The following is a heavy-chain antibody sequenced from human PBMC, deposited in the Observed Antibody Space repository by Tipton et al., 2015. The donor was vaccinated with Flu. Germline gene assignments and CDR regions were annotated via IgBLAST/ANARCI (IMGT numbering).Heavy chain of an antibody. V-gene: IGHV4-4*07. Sequence: LRLSCTVSGDSMSSFYWTWIRQPAGKGLEWIGRMSASGSSKYKPSLKSRVTMSVDTSKNQFSLRLTSVTSADTAVYYCARVSRGGFDPWGQGALVTVSS. CDR3: ARVSRGGFDP. CDR1: GDSMSSFY. J-gene: IGHJ5*02. CDR2: MSASGSS.